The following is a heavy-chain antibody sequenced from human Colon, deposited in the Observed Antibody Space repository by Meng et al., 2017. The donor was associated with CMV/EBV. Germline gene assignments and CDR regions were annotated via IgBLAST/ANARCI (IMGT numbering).Heavy chain of an antibody. V-gene: IGHV4-34*01. Sequence: YYWSWNRQPPGKGLEWIGEINHSGSTNYNPSLKSRVTISVDTSKNQFSLKLSSVTAADTAVYYCARKAVGTMVRGVIKGRYSWFDPWGQGTLVTVSS. J-gene: IGHJ5*02. CDR2: INHSGST. D-gene: IGHD3-10*01. CDR1: YY. CDR3: ARKAVGTMVRGVIKGRYSWFDP.